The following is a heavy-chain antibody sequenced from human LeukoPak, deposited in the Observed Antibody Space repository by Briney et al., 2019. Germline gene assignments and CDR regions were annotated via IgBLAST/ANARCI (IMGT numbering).Heavy chain of an antibody. J-gene: IGHJ6*02. CDR3: AKLAAAGSYYYYYYGMDV. D-gene: IGHD6-13*01. CDR2: ISGSGGST. V-gene: IGHV3-23*01. CDR1: GFTVDSNY. Sequence: GGSLRLSCAASGFTVDSNYLSWVRQAPGKGLEWVSAISGSGGSTYYADSVKGRFTISRDNSKNTLYLQMNSLRAEDTAVYYCAKLAAAGSYYYYYYGMDVWGQGTTVTVSS.